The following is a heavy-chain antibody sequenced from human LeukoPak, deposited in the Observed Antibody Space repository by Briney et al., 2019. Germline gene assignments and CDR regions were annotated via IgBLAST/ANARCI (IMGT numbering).Heavy chain of an antibody. J-gene: IGHJ6*03. CDR1: GFAFRDYG. D-gene: IGHD5-12*01. CDR2: ISYDESRK. V-gene: IGHV3-30*18. CDR3: AKGDGGSETYLYMDV. Sequence: GGSLRLSCIASGFAFRDYGIHWVRQAPGKGLEWVAVISYDESRKYYLDSVKGRFTISRDNSKNTVYLQMNSLRAEDTAVYYCAKGDGGSETYLYMDVWGKGTSVTVSS.